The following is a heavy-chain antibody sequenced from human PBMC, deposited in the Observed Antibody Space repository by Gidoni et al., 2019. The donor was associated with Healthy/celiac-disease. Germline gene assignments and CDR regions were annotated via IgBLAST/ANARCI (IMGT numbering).Heavy chain of an antibody. CDR2: IYHSGSN. J-gene: IGHJ4*02. Sequence: QVQLQESGPGLVKPSETLSLTCAFSGYSISRGYYWGWIRQPPGKGLEWIGSIYHSGSNYYNPSLKSRVTISVETSKNQFSLKLSSVTAADTAVYYCASPRAGINYWGQGTLVTVSS. CDR1: GYSISRGYY. V-gene: IGHV4-38-2*01. D-gene: IGHD6-19*01. CDR3: ASPRAGINY.